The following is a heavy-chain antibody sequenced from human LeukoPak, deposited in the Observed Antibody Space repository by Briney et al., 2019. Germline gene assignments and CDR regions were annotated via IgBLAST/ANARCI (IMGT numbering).Heavy chain of an antibody. J-gene: IGHJ5*02. CDR3: ARDYSQSSGYAT. D-gene: IGHD3-22*01. CDR2: IYYSGST. V-gene: IGHV4-61*08. Sequence: SETLSLTCTVSGGSISSGGYYWSWIRQHPGKGLEWIGYIYYSGSTNYNPSLKSRVTISVDTSKNQFSLKLSSVTAADTAVYYCARDYSQSSGYATWGQGTLVTVSS. CDR1: GGSISSGGYY.